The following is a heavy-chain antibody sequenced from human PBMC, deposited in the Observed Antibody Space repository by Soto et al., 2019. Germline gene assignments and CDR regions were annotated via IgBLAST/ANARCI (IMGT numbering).Heavy chain of an antibody. CDR2: IYWDDDK. Sequence: QITLKESGPTLVKPTQTLTLTCTFSGFSLSTSGVVVSWIRQPPGKALEWLALIYWDDDKRYSPSLKSRLTITKDTSKNQVFLTMTIMDPVDTATYYCVHSIRSRAADWGQGTLVTVSS. V-gene: IGHV2-5*02. CDR1: GFSLSTSGVV. CDR3: VHSIRSRAAD. D-gene: IGHD6-25*01. J-gene: IGHJ4*02.